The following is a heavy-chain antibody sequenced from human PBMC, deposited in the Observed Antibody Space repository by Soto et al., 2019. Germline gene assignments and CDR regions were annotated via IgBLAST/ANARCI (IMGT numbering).Heavy chain of an antibody. Sequence: GGSLRLSCAASGFTFSSYAMSWVRQAPGKGLEWVSAISGSGGSTYYADSVKGRFTISRDNSKNTLYLQMNSLRAEDTAVYYCAKARRHLGELSLYRSSFVPFDYWGQGTLVTVSS. V-gene: IGHV3-23*01. D-gene: IGHD3-16*02. J-gene: IGHJ4*02. CDR2: ISGSGGST. CDR3: AKARRHLGELSLYRSSFVPFDY. CDR1: GFTFSSYA.